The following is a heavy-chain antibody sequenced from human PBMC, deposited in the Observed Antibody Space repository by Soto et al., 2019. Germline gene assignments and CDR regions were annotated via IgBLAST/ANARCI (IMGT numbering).Heavy chain of an antibody. CDR1: GGTLSGYY. Sequence: QVQLQQWGAGLLKPSETLSLTCAAYGGTLSGYYWSWIRQPPRKGLERFGEVNHSGSIDYKPSLKSRVIISVDTSKNQFSLKLSSVTAADTAVYYCARLSRSYYSSGSYYNNDHWGQGTLVTVSS. D-gene: IGHD3-10*01. J-gene: IGHJ4*02. V-gene: IGHV4-34*01. CDR3: ARLSRSYYSSGSYYNNDH. CDR2: VNHSGSI.